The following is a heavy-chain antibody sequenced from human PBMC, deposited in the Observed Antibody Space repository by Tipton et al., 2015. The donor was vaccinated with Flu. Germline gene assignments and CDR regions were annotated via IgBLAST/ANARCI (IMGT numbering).Heavy chain of an antibody. Sequence: GSLRLSCVVSGFRFSDHYMDWVRQAPEKGLEWVGRIRNKINGRTTEYGASVKGRFTISRDDSKSSLYLQMNSLKSEDTAVYYCVRVYSSAYGADYFDSWGQGTLVTVSS. CDR2: IRNKINGRTT. J-gene: IGHJ4*02. CDR3: VRVYSSAYGADYFDS. D-gene: IGHD6-13*01. CDR1: GFRFSDHY. V-gene: IGHV3-72*01.